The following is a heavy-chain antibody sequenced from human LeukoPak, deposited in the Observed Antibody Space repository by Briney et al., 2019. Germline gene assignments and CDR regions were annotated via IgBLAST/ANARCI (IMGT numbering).Heavy chain of an antibody. V-gene: IGHV1-69*13. CDR2: IIPMFGTT. J-gene: IGHJ6*02. D-gene: IGHD2-15*01. Sequence: SVTVSCKASGGSFRSYAISWVRQAPGQGLEWMGEIIPMFGTTNYAQKFQGRVTVTAAESTRTAYMELSSLRSEDTAVYYCARGVVVVSALVQYYYYGMDIWGQGTTVTVSS. CDR3: ARGVVVVSALVQYYYYGMDI. CDR1: GGSFRSYA.